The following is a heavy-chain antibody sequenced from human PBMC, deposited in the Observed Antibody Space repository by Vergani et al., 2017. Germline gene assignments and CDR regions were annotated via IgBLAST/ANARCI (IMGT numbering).Heavy chain of an antibody. V-gene: IGHV3-30*18. Sequence: QVQLAESGGGRVQPGRSLRLSCAASGCSFSSYAIHWVRQAPGKGLEWVAVISNDGSKKYYADSVKGRFTISRDNSKNTLDLQMNSLRTQDTAVYYCAKAGSVTSGSLQYNYYMDVWGKGTTVTVS. J-gene: IGHJ6*03. CDR3: AKAGSVTSGSLQYNYYMDV. CDR1: GCSFSSYA. D-gene: IGHD3-10*01. CDR2: ISNDGSKK.